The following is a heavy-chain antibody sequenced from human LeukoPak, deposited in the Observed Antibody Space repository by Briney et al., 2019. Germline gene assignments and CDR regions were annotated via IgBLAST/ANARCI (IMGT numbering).Heavy chain of an antibody. CDR2: ISSSSSYI. CDR1: GFTFSSYS. CDR3: ARAHNWKYGTFDY. J-gene: IGHJ4*02. Sequence: GGSLRLFCAASGFTFSSYSMNWVRQAPGKGLEWVSCISSSSSYIYYADSVKGRFTISRDNAKNSLYLQMNSLRVEDTAVYYCARAHNWKYGTFDYWGQGTLVTVSS. V-gene: IGHV3-21*01. D-gene: IGHD1-7*01.